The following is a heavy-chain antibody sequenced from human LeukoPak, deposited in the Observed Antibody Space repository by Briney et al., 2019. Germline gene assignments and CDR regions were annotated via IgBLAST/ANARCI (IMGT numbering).Heavy chain of an antibody. Sequence: SQTLSLTCTVSGGSIGIDDYYWTWIRQPPGKGLEWIGYIYHRGTTYYNPSLESRVTISVDRSKNQFSLKLSPVTAADTAMFYCARVRDPYYYYMDVWGKGTTVTVSS. D-gene: IGHD5-24*01. J-gene: IGHJ6*03. V-gene: IGHV4-30-2*01. CDR1: GGSIGIDDYY. CDR2: IYHRGTT. CDR3: ARVRDPYYYYMDV.